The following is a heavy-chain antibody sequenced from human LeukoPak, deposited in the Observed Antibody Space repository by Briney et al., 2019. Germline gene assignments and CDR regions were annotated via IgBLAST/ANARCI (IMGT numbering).Heavy chain of an antibody. CDR3: ARGYCSSTSCYSDAFDI. J-gene: IGHJ3*02. Sequence: SQTLSLTCTVSGGSISSYYWSWIRQPAGKGLEWIGRIYTSGSTNYNPSLKSRVTMSVDTSKNQFSLKLSSVTAADTAVYYCARGYCSSTSCYSDAFDIWGQGTMVTVSS. CDR2: IYTSGST. V-gene: IGHV4-4*07. CDR1: GGSISSYY. D-gene: IGHD2-2*01.